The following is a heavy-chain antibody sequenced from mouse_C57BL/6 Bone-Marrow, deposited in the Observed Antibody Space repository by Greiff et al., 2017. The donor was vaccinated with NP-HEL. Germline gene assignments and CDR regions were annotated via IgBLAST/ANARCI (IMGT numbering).Heavy chain of an antibody. CDR3: ASRYYGSREDYFDY. Sequence: EVMLVESGGGLVKPGGSLKLSCAASGFTFSSYTMSWVRQTPEKRLEWVATISGGGGNTYYPDSVKGRFTISRDNAKNTLYLQMSSLRSEDTALYYCASRYYGSREDYFDYWGQGTTLTVSS. J-gene: IGHJ2*01. CDR1: GFTFSSYT. CDR2: ISGGGGNT. V-gene: IGHV5-9*01. D-gene: IGHD1-1*01.